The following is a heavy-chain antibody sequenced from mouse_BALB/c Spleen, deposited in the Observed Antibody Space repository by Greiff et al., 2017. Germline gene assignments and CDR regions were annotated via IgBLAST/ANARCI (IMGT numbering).Heavy chain of an antibody. CDR3: ARDLLLRSVDY. CDR2: INPYNDGT. CDR1: GYTFTSYV. J-gene: IGHJ2*01. D-gene: IGHD1-1*01. Sequence: EVQLQQSGPELVKPGASVKMSCKASGYTFTSYVMHWVKQKPGQGLEWIGYINPYNDGTKYNEKFKGKATLTSDKSSSTAYMELSSLTSEDTAVYYCARDLLLRSVDYWGQGTTLTVSS. V-gene: IGHV1-14*01.